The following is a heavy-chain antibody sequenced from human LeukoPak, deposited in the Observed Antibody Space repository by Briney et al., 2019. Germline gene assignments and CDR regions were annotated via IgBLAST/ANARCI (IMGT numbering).Heavy chain of an antibody. V-gene: IGHV4-61*02. CDR1: GGSISSGSYY. CDR2: IYTSGST. Sequence: PSQTLSLTCTVSGGSISSGSYYWSWIRQPAGKGLEWIGRIYTSGSTNYNPSLKSRVTISVDTSKNQFSLRLSSVTAADTAVYYCAREDGVLWFFDYWGQGTLVTVSS. CDR3: AREDGVLWFFDY. D-gene: IGHD2-21*01. J-gene: IGHJ4*02.